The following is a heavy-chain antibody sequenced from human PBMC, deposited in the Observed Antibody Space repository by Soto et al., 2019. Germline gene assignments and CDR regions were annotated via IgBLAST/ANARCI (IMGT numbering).Heavy chain of an antibody. CDR3: AVGLTTAPGNN. D-gene: IGHD4-17*01. Sequence: VGSLRLSCAASGFTFSSYGMHWVRQAPGKGLEWVAVISYDGSNKYYADSVKGRFTISRDNSKNTLYLQMNGLRAEDTAVYYCAVGLTTAPGNNWGQGTLVPVSS. V-gene: IGHV3-30*03. CDR1: GFTFSSYG. J-gene: IGHJ4*02. CDR2: ISYDGSNK.